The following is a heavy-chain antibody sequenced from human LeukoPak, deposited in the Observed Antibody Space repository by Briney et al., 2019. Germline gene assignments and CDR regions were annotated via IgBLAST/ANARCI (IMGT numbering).Heavy chain of an antibody. Sequence: PSETLSLTCTVSGASMSGYYWSWIRQSPEKGLEYIGNIFYIGTTNYNPSLKSRLTISLDMSKNQFSLKLNSVTAADTAVYFCARGHSNTWYPTGLHFDHWGQGTLVSVSS. V-gene: IGHV4-59*12. CDR2: IFYIGTT. CDR3: ARGHSNTWYPTGLHFDH. J-gene: IGHJ4*02. CDR1: GASMSGYY. D-gene: IGHD6-13*01.